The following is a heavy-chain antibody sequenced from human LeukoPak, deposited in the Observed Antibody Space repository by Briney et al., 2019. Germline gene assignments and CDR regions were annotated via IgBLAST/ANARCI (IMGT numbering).Heavy chain of an antibody. CDR2: INPNTGNP. Sequence: ASVKVSCKASGYTFTNYALNWVRQAPGQGLEWMGWINPNTGNPTYAQGFTRRFVFSLDTSVSTAYLQISSLKAEDTAAYYCTRDGWGYCGNTNRFNYWGQGTLVTVSS. CDR1: GYTFTNYA. J-gene: IGHJ4*02. D-gene: IGHD2-2*01. CDR3: TRDGWGYCGNTNRFNY. V-gene: IGHV7-4-1*02.